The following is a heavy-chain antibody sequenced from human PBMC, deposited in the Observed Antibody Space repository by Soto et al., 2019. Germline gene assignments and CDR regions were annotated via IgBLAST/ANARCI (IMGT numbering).Heavy chain of an antibody. CDR2: INPSGGST. D-gene: IGHD5-18*01. CDR3: ARQGRGDATQPAYYYYMDV. V-gene: IGHV1-46*03. J-gene: IGHJ6*03. CDR1: GYTFTSYY. Sequence: EASVKVSCTASGYTFTSYYMHWVRQAPGQGLEWMGIINPSGGSTSYAQKFQGRVTMTRDTSTSTVYMELSSLRSEDTAVYYCARQGRGDATQPAYYYYMDVWGKGTTVTVSS.